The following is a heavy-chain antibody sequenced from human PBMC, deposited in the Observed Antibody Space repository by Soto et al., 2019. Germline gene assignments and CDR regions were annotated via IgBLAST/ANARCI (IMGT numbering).Heavy chain of an antibody. CDR1: GFTFSSYA. CDR2: ISGSGGST. V-gene: IGHV3-23*01. D-gene: IGHD5-12*01. J-gene: IGHJ4*02. Sequence: EVQLLESGGGLVQPGASLRLSCAASGFTFSSYAMSWVRQAPGKGLEWVSAISGSGGSTYYADSVKGRFTISRDNSKNTLYLQMNSLRAEDTAVYYCAKRGGYSGYDYKSGQAIYFDYWGQGTLVTVSS. CDR3: AKRGGYSGYDYKSGQAIYFDY.